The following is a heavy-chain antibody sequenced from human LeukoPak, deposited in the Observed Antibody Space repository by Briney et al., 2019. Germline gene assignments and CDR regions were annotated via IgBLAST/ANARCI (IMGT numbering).Heavy chain of an antibody. V-gene: IGHV3-7*01. CDR1: GFTLSSCW. J-gene: IGHJ4*02. CDR2: MKQDGSEK. D-gene: IGHD2-2*01. CDR3: VKDFQLHY. Sequence: GGSLRLSCVASGFTLSSCWMSWVRQAPGKGLEWVANMKQDGSEKSCVGSVKGRFTISRDNAKNSLYLQMDSLRADDTAIYYCVKDFQLHYWGQGTLVTVSS.